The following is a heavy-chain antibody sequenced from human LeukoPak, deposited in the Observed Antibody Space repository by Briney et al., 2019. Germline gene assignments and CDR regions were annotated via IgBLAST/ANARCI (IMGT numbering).Heavy chain of an antibody. CDR2: INPNSGGT. D-gene: IGHD2-2*01. J-gene: IGHJ3*02. V-gene: IGHV1-2*02. CDR1: GYTFTGYY. Sequence: ASVKVSCKASGYTFTGYYMHWVQQAPGQGLEWMGWINPNSGGTNYAQKFQGRVTMTRDTSISTAYMELSRLRSDDTAVYYCARDKAYQLLLVNAFDIWGQGTMVTVSS. CDR3: ARDKAYQLLLVNAFDI.